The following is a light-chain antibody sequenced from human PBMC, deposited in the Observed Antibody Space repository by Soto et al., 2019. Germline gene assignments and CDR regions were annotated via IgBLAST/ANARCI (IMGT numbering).Light chain of an antibody. V-gene: IGLV2-14*02. J-gene: IGLJ1*01. CDR3: SSYTNINTRACV. CDR2: EDT. Sequence: QSVLTQPASVSASPGQSITISCTGTSSDVGTYNLVSWYQHHPGKAPKFMIYEDTKRPSGVSYRFSGSKSGNTASLTISGLQAEDEAEYYCSSYTNINTRACVFGTGTKLTVL. CDR1: SSDVGTYNL.